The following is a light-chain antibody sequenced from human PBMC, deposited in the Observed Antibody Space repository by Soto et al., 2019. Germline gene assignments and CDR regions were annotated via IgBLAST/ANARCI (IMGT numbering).Light chain of an antibody. CDR1: QSISAW. CDR2: DAS. V-gene: IGKV1-5*01. CDR3: QQYNTYST. J-gene: IGKJ2*01. Sequence: DIQMTQSPSTLSASVGDRVTIACRASQSISAWLAWYQQKPGQAPKLLIFDASTLAGGVPSRFSGSGSGTDFTLTISSLQPDDFATYYCQQYNTYSTFGQGTKLEIK.